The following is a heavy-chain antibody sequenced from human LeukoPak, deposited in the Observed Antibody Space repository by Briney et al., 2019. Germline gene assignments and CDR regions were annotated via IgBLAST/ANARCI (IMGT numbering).Heavy chain of an antibody. D-gene: IGHD2-2*01. CDR1: GGSISSGDYY. V-gene: IGHV4-30-4*08. CDR2: IYYSGST. J-gene: IGHJ6*03. Sequence: SETLSLTCTVSGGSISSGDYYWSWIRQPPGKGLEWIGYIYYSGSTYYNPSLKSRVTISVDTSKNQFSLKLSSVTAADTAVYYCARDRIVVVPAAIGSADYYYYMDVWGKGTTVTVSS. CDR3: ARDRIVVVPAAIGSADYYYYMDV.